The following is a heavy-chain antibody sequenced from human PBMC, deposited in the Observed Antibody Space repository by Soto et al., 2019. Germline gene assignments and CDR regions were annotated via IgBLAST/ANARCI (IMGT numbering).Heavy chain of an antibody. CDR2: ISAYNGNT. D-gene: IGHD2-8*02. CDR3: ARVSKGTGAFDY. Sequence: ASVKLTCKDSGYTFTSYAISWVRQAPGQGLEWMGWISAYNGNTNYAQKLQGRVTMTTDTSTSTAYMELRSLRSDDTAMYYCARVSKGTGAFDYWGQGTLVTVSS. CDR1: GYTFTSYA. J-gene: IGHJ4*02. V-gene: IGHV1-18*01.